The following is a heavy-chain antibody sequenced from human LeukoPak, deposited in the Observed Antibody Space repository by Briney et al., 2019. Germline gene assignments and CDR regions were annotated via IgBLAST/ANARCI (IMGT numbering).Heavy chain of an antibody. CDR3: ARFPYFSGWYYFDY. D-gene: IGHD6-19*01. CDR1: GYTFTSYA. J-gene: IGHJ4*02. CDR2: INTNTGNP. V-gene: IGHV7-4-1*02. Sequence: ASVKVSCKASGYTFTSYAMNWVRQAPGQGLDWMGWINTNTGNPTYAHGFTGRFVFSLDTSVSTAYLQISSLKAEDTAVYYCARFPYFSGWYYFDYWGQGTLVTVSS.